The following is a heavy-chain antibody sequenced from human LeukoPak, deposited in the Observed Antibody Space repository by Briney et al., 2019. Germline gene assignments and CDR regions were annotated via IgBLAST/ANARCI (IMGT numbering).Heavy chain of an antibody. Sequence: GGSLRLSCAASGFTFSSYAMSWVRQAPGKGLEWVSAISGSGGSTYYADSVKGRFTISRDNSKNTLYLQMNSLRAEDTAVYYCTRGNGQMGYYFDYWGQGTLVTVSS. CDR3: TRGNGQMGYYFDY. CDR1: GFTFSSYA. CDR2: ISGSGGST. V-gene: IGHV3-23*01. J-gene: IGHJ4*02. D-gene: IGHD1-1*01.